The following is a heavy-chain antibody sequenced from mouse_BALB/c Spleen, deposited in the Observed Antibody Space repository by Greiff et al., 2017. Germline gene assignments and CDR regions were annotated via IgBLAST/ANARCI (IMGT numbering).Heavy chain of an antibody. Sequence: EVQVVESGGGLVKPGGSLKLSCAASGFTFSSYAMSWVRQTPEKRLEWVASISSGGSTYYPDSVKGRFTISRDNARNILYLQMSSLRSEDTAMYYCARIYYDYVRAMDYWGQGTSVTVSS. D-gene: IGHD2-4*01. CDR2: ISSGGST. CDR1: GFTFSSYA. V-gene: IGHV5-6-5*01. CDR3: ARIYYDYVRAMDY. J-gene: IGHJ4*01.